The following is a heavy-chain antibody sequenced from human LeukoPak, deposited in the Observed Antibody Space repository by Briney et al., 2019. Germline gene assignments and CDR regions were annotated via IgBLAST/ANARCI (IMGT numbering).Heavy chain of an antibody. CDR3: ARTAVAGPDYFDY. CDR1: GGPISSYY. D-gene: IGHD6-19*01. J-gene: IGHJ4*02. CDR2: IYYSGST. V-gene: IGHV4-59*01. Sequence: SETLSLTCTVSGGPISSYYWSWIRQPPGKGLEWIGYIYYSGSTNYNPSLKSRVTISVDTSKNQFSLKLSSVTAADTAVYYCARTAVAGPDYFDYWGQGTLVTVSS.